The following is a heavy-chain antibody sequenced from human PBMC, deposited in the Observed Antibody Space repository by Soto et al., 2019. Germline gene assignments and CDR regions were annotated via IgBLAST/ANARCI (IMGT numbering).Heavy chain of an antibody. CDR1: GYTFTSYA. Sequence: ASVKVSCKASGYTFTSYAMHWVRQAPGQRLEWMGWINAGNGNTKYSQKFQGRVTITRDTSASTAYMELSSLRSEDTAVYYCAREGGRITIFGVVNYFDYWGQGTLVTVSS. D-gene: IGHD3-3*01. V-gene: IGHV1-3*01. CDR3: AREGGRITIFGVVNYFDY. J-gene: IGHJ4*02. CDR2: INAGNGNT.